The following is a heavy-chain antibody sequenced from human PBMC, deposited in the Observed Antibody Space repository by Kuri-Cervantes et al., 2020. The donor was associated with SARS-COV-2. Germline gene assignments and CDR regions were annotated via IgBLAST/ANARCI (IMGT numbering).Heavy chain of an antibody. V-gene: IGHV4-34*01. Sequence: GSLRLSCTVSGGSISSYYWSWIRQPPGKGLEWIGEINHSGSTNYNPSLKSRVTVSVDTSKNQFSLKLSSVTAADTAVYYCARGLSSVDCSGGSCYYFDYWGQGTLVTVSS. D-gene: IGHD2-15*01. J-gene: IGHJ4*02. CDR2: INHSGST. CDR1: GGSISSYY. CDR3: ARGLSSVDCSGGSCYYFDY.